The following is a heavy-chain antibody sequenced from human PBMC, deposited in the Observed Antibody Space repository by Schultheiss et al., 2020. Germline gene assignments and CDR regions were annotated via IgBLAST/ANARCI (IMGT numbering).Heavy chain of an antibody. CDR1: GFTFSSYA. J-gene: IGHJ6*02. D-gene: IGHD6-13*01. Sequence: GGSLRLSCAASGFTFSSYAMSWVRQAPGKGLEWVSAISGSGGSTYYADSVKGRFTISRDNSKNTLYLQMNSLRAEDTALYYCAKDTRGSSSWSTAYYYYYGMDVWGQGTTVTVSS. CDR3: AKDTRGSSSWSTAYYYYYGMDV. V-gene: IGHV3-23*01. CDR2: ISGSGGST.